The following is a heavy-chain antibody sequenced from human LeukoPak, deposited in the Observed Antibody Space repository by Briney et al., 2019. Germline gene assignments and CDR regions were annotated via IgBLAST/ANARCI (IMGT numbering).Heavy chain of an antibody. CDR3: ARDTRVVTARYNWFDP. CDR2: INPNSGGT. CDR1: VYTFTGYY. V-gene: IGHV1-2*02. J-gene: IGHJ5*02. D-gene: IGHD2-21*02. Sequence: ASVKVSCKASVYTFTGYYMHWVRQAPGRGLEWMGWINPNSGGTNYAQKFQGRVTMTRATSISTAYMELSRLRSDDTAVYYCARDTRVVTARYNWFDPWGQGTLVTVFS.